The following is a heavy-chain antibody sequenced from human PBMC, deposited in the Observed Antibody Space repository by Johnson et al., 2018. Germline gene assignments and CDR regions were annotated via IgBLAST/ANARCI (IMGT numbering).Heavy chain of an antibody. CDR2: VYDSGIT. J-gene: IGHJ6*03. CDR3: ARDGGRDGDEGHCYMDV. D-gene: IGHD4-17*01. CDR1: GGSISGYY. V-gene: IGHV4-59*01. Sequence: QVQLQESGPGLVKPSETLSLTCTVSGGSISGYYWSWIRQSPGKPPEWLGYVYDSGITHYKPSLRSRLTILVDTSKSQFSLKLTSVTAADTAVYYCARDGGRDGDEGHCYMDVWGKGTTVTVSS.